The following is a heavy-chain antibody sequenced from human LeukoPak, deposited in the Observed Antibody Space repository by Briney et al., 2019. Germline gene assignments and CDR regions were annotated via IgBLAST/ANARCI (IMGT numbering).Heavy chain of an antibody. CDR3: ARRGEPAYYDILTGYSGSFDY. CDR1: GYTLTSYA. V-gene: IGHV7-4-1*02. CDR2: INTNTGNP. J-gene: IGHJ4*02. D-gene: IGHD3-9*01. Sequence: ASVKVSCKASGYTLTSYAMNWVRQAPGQGLEWMGWINTNTGNPTYAQGFTGRFVFSLDTSVSTAYLQISSLKAEDTAVYYCARRGEPAYYDILTGYSGSFDYWGQGTLVTVSS.